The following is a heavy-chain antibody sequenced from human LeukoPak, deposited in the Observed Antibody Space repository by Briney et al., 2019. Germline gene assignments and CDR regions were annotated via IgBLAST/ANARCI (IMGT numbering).Heavy chain of an antibody. CDR2: IYHSGST. CDR1: GGPITNGAYS. V-gene: IGHV4-30-2*01. D-gene: IGHD3-10*01. CDR3: ARGLRYYGSGSYTHFDY. J-gene: IGHJ4*02. Sequence: PSETLSLTCAVSGGPITNGAYSWSWIRQPPGKGLEWIGYIYHSGSTYYNPSLKSRVTISLDRSKNQFVLKVTSVTAADTAVYYCARGLRYYGSGSYTHFDYWGQGSLVTVSS.